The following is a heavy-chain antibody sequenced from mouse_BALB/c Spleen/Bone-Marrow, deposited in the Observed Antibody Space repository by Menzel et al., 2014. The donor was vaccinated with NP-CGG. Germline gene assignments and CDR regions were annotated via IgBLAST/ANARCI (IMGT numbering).Heavy chain of an antibody. D-gene: IGHD1-1*02. CDR1: GFDFSRYW. Sequence: EVQLQQSGGGLVQPGGSLKLSCAASGFDFSRYWMSWVRQAPGKGLEWIGEINPDSSTINYTPSLKDKFIISRDNAKNTLYLQMSKVRSEDTALYYCARRGGWFAYWGQGTLVTVSA. V-gene: IGHV4-1*02. CDR3: ARRGGWFAY. J-gene: IGHJ3*01. CDR2: INPDSSTI.